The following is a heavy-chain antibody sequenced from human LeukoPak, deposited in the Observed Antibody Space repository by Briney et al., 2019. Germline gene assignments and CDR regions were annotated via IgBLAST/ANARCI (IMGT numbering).Heavy chain of an antibody. CDR3: SKDHTVMGNHCMDV. CDR1: GFTFSSYA. D-gene: IGHD5-18*01. Sequence: GGSLRLSCAASGFTFSSYAMRWVRQSPGKGPEWVSAISGRGGSRYYDDSVKGRFTITREHSKNTLFLQMHSLRAEDTGVYYCSKDHTVMGNHCMDVWGQGITVTVSS. CDR2: ISGRGGSR. V-gene: IGHV3-23*01. J-gene: IGHJ6*02.